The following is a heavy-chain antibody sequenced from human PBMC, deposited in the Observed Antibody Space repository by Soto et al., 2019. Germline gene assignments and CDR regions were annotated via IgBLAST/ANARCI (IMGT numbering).Heavy chain of an antibody. J-gene: IGHJ4*02. CDR2: IFHDGTA. D-gene: IGHD3-10*01. V-gene: IGHV4-4*02. Sequence: SETLSLTCAVSGVSISSGNWWTCVRQSPQRGLEYIGEIFHDGTANYYPSFERRVAISVDTSKNQFSLKLTSVTAADTAIYFCARLVYDTRLNYMYFDFWGQGTLVTVSS. CDR3: ARLVYDTRLNYMYFDF. CDR1: GVSISSGNW.